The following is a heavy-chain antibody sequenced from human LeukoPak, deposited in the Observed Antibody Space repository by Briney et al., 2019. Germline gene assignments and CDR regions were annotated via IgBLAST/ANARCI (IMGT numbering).Heavy chain of an antibody. Sequence: KPSETLSLTCTVSGVSISSYYWSWIRQPPGKGLEWIGYIYYSGSTNYNPSLKSRVTISVDTSKNQFSLKLSSVTAADTAVYYCARERRSGYPEWGQGTLVTVSS. V-gene: IGHV4-59*01. D-gene: IGHD3-22*01. CDR2: IYYSGST. CDR1: GVSISSYY. CDR3: ARERRSGYPE. J-gene: IGHJ4*02.